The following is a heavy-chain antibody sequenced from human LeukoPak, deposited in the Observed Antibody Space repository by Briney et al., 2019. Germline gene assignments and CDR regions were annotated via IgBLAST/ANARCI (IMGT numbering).Heavy chain of an antibody. CDR2: VYHSGST. CDR1: GGSISSPNW. D-gene: IGHD3-22*01. CDR3: ARDDRFGYDSSGYSE. Sequence: SETLSLTCAVSGGSISSPNWWSWVRQAPGKGLQWIGEVYHSGSTNYSPSLKSRVTISIDKSKNRLSLTLSSVTAADTAVYYCARDDRFGYDSSGYSEWGQGTLVTVSS. V-gene: IGHV4-4*02. J-gene: IGHJ4*02.